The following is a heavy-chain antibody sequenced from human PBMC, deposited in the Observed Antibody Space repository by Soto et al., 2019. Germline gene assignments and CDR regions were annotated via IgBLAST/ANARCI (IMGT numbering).Heavy chain of an antibody. CDR3: ASPYYYDSSGLDAFDI. J-gene: IGHJ3*02. D-gene: IGHD3-22*01. Sequence: EASVKVSCKASGYTFTYYYFHWVRQAPGQGLEWMGVINPSGGSTTYAQKFRGRVTMTRDMSTSTVYMELSSLRSEDTAVYYCASPYYYDSSGLDAFDIWGQGTMVTVSS. CDR2: INPSGGST. V-gene: IGHV1-46*01. CDR1: GYTFTYYY.